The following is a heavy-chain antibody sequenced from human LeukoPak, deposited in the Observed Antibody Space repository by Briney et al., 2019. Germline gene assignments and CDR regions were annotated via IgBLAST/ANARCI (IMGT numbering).Heavy chain of an antibody. D-gene: IGHD5-18*01. Sequence: GGSLRLSCAASGLTFSDYYMSWIRQAPGKGLEWVSSISSSSSYIYYADSVKGRFTISRDNSKNTLYLQMNSLRAEDTAVYYCARDRERWIQLWAFDYWGQGTLVTVSS. J-gene: IGHJ4*02. V-gene: IGHV3-11*06. CDR3: ARDRERWIQLWAFDY. CDR1: GLTFSDYY. CDR2: ISSSSSYI.